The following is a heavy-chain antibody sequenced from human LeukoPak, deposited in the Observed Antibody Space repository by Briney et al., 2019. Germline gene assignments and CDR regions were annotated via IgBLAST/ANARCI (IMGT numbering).Heavy chain of an antibody. CDR2: INHSGST. V-gene: IGHV4-34*01. J-gene: IGHJ5*02. D-gene: IGHD3-10*01. CDR1: GGSFSGYY. Sequence: SETLSLTCAVYGGSFSGYYWSWIRQPPGKGLEWIGEINHSGSTNYNPSLKSRVTISVDTSKNQFSLKLSSVTAADTAVYYCARSFGELLSGWFDPWGQGTLVTVSS. CDR3: ARSFGELLSGWFDP.